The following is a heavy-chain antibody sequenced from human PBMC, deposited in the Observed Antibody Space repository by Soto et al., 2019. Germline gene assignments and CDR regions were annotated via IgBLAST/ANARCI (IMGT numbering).Heavy chain of an antibody. J-gene: IGHJ4*02. CDR2: ISGSGGST. Sequence: HPGGSLRLSCAASGFTFSSYAMSWGRQAPGKGLEWVSAISGSGGSTYYADSVKGRFTISRDNSNNNLYQQMNSLRAEDTAVYYCAKDKIAAAGTGNPYYWGQGTLVAVSS. CDR3: AKDKIAAAGTGNPYY. V-gene: IGHV3-23*01. D-gene: IGHD6-13*01. CDR1: GFTFSSYA.